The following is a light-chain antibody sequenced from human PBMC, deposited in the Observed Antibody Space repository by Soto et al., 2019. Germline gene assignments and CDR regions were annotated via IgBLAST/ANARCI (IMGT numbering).Light chain of an antibody. Sequence: QSALTQPHSVSGSPGQSVTISRTGTNSDVGRYNSVSWYQQLPGKAPQLIISAVRQRPSGVPDRFSGSKSGNTASLTISGLQTDDEADYFCFSYTANDNGVFGGGTQLTVL. J-gene: IGLJ3*02. V-gene: IGLV2-11*01. CDR2: AVR. CDR3: FSYTANDNGV. CDR1: NSDVGRYNS.